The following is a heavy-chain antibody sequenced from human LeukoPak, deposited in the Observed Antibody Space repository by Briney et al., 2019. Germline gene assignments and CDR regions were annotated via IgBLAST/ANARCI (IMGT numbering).Heavy chain of an antibody. CDR1: GYTFTGYY. V-gene: IGHV1-2*02. J-gene: IGHJ3*02. CDR3: ATTLRSSSWFDAFDI. CDR2: INPNSGGT. Sequence: ASVKVSCKASGYTFTGYYMHWVRQAPGQGLEWIGWINPNSGGTNYAQKFQGRVTMTRDTSISTAYMELSRLRSDDTAVYYCATTLRSSSWFDAFDIWGQGTMVTVSS. D-gene: IGHD6-13*01.